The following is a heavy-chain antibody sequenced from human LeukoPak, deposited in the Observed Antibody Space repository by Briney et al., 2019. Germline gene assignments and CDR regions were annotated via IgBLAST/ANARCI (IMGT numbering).Heavy chain of an antibody. Sequence: GGSLRLSCAASGFTFSSYAMHWVRQAPGKGLEWVAVIWYDGSNEDYVDSVKGRFTISRDNSKNTLYLQMNSLRAEDTAVYYCAREMAVWGQGALVTVSS. CDR3: AREMAV. D-gene: IGHD2-8*01. V-gene: IGHV3-33*08. CDR1: GFTFSSYA. J-gene: IGHJ4*02. CDR2: IWYDGSNE.